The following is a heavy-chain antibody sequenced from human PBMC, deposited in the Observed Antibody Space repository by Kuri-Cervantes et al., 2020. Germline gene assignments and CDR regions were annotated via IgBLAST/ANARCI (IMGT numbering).Heavy chain of an antibody. CDR1: GFTVTTNY. CDR3: ARAYPSDRGGNWFDP. D-gene: IGHD3-10*01. Sequence: GGSLRLSCAASGFTVTTNYMTWVRQGPGKGLEWVSVIYSSGNTYYADSVKGRFTISRDNSKNTLYLQMSSLRPEDTAVYYCARAYPSDRGGNWFDPWGQGTLVTVSS. J-gene: IGHJ5*02. CDR2: IYSSGNT. V-gene: IGHV3-66*02.